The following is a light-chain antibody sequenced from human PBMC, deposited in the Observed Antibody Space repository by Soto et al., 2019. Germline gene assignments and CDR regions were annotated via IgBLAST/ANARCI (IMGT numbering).Light chain of an antibody. J-gene: IGLJ1*01. Sequence: QSALTQPASVSGSPGQSITISCTGSSRDVGGYNYVSWYQQHPGKAAKLMIYDVNNRPSGVSNRFSGSKSGNTASLTVSGLQAEDEADYYCSSYTSSRNYVFGSGTKVTVL. CDR1: SRDVGGYNY. CDR2: DVN. V-gene: IGLV2-14*01. CDR3: SSYTSSRNYV.